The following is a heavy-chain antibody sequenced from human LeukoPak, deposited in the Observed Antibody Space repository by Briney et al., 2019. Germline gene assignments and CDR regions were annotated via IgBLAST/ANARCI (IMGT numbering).Heavy chain of an antibody. Sequence: PGGSLRLSCAASGFTFSSYAMSWVRQAPGKGLEWVSAISGSGGSTYYADSVKGRFTISRDNSKNTLYLQMNSLRAEDTAVYYCAKRETGPVVAATAIDYWGQGTLVTVSS. J-gene: IGHJ4*02. D-gene: IGHD2-15*01. CDR3: AKRETGPVVAATAIDY. V-gene: IGHV3-23*01. CDR2: ISGSGGST. CDR1: GFTFSSYA.